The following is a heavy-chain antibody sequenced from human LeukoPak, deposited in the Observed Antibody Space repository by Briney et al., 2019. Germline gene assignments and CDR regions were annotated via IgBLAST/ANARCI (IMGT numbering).Heavy chain of an antibody. CDR2: IYYSGST. CDR3: ARDAPGIAAAGVY. D-gene: IGHD6-13*01. CDR1: GASISSYY. J-gene: IGHJ4*02. Sequence: SETLSLTCTVSGASISSYYWSWIRQPPGKGLEWIGYIYYSGSTTYNPSLKSRVTMSIDTSRTHFSLELSSVTAADTAVYYCARDAPGIAAAGVYWGQGTLVTVSS. V-gene: IGHV4-59*12.